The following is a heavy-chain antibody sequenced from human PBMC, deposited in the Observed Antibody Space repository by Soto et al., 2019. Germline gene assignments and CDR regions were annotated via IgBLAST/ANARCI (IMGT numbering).Heavy chain of an antibody. D-gene: IGHD5-12*01. V-gene: IGHV4-59*01. J-gene: IGHJ3*02. CDR2: IYYSGST. Sequence: SETLSLTCTVSGGSISSYYWSWIRQPPGKGLEWIGYIYYSGSTNYNPSLKSRVTISVDTSKNQFSLKLSSVTAADTAVYYCARGYSGSDDASDIWGQGTMVTVSS. CDR3: ARGYSGSDDASDI. CDR1: GGSISSYY.